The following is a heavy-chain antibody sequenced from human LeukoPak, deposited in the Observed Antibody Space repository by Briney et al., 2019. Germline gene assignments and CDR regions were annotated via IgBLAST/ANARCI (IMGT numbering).Heavy chain of an antibody. J-gene: IGHJ5*02. CDR2: ISAYNANT. D-gene: IGHD2-2*01. CDR3: ARPSGYCSSTSCYPDWFDP. CDR1: GYTFTSYG. V-gene: IGHV1-18*01. Sequence: GASVKVSCKASGYTFTSYGISWLRQAPGQGLEWMGWISAYNANTNYAQKLQGRVTMTTDTSTSTAYMELRSLRSDDTAVYYCARPSGYCSSTSCYPDWFDPWGQGTLVTVSS.